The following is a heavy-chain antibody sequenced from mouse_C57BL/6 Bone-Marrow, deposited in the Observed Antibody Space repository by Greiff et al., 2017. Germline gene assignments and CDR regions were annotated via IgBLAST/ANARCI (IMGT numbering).Heavy chain of an antibody. V-gene: IGHV14-4*01. CDR2: IDPENGDT. Sequence: VQLKESGAELVRPGASVKLSCTASGFNIKDDYMHWVKQRPEQGLEWIGWIDPENGDTEYASKFQGKATITADTSSNTAYLQLSSLTSEDTAVYYCTSPIVTFDYWGQGTTLTVSS. D-gene: IGHD2-5*01. J-gene: IGHJ2*01. CDR3: TSPIVTFDY. CDR1: GFNIKDDY.